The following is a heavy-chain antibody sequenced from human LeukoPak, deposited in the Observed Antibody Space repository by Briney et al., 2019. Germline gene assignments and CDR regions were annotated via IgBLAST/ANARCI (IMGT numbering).Heavy chain of an antibody. CDR2: TSSSDAGT. CDR1: GFTLSSYA. V-gene: IGHV3-23*01. Sequence: GGSLRLSCAASGFTLSSYAMSWVRQAPGKGLEWVSATSSSDAGTYYAESVRGRLTISRDNSKNTLYLQMNSLRAEDTAVYYCAKQSYSNSWNNFDYWGQGTLVTVSS. CDR3: AKQSYSNSWNNFDY. D-gene: IGHD6-13*01. J-gene: IGHJ4*02.